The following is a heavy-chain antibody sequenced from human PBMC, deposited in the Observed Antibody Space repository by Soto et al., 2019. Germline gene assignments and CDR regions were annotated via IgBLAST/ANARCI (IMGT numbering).Heavy chain of an antibody. D-gene: IGHD3-10*01. CDR1: GGTFSSYA. J-gene: IGHJ4*02. CDR2: NIPISGTA. Sequence: QVQLVQSGAEVKKPGSSVKVSCKTSGGTFSSYAISWVRQAPVPGIEWMGGNIPISGTANYAQKFKGRVTITADESTSTADMELSSLRSEDTAVYYCARGWRTWFGGYNDYWGQGTLVTVSS. CDR3: ARGWRTWFGGYNDY. V-gene: IGHV1-69*01.